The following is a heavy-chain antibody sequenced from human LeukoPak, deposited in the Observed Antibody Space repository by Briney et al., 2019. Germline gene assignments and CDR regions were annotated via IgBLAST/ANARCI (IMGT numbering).Heavy chain of an antibody. J-gene: IGHJ4*02. CDR3: AKDGTGGALDY. CDR1: GFIFSDFW. D-gene: IGHD3-16*01. CDR2: IKQDGSEK. Sequence: GGSLRLSCAASGFIFSDFWMTWVRQAPGKGLEWVANIKQDGSEKYYVDSVKGRFTISRDNAKNSLYLQMNSLRTEDTALYYCAKDGTGGALDYWGQGTLVTVSP. V-gene: IGHV3-7*03.